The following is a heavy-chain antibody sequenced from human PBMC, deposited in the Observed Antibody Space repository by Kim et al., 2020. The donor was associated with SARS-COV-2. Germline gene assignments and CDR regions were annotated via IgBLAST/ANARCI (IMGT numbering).Heavy chain of an antibody. Sequence: ASVKVSCKASGYTFTSYYMHWVRQAPGQGLEWMGIINPSGGSTSYAQKFQGRVTMTRDTSTSAVYMELSSLRSEDTAVYYCARDDEIVPAAIENGMDVWGQGTTVTVSS. J-gene: IGHJ6*02. D-gene: IGHD2-2*01. CDR1: GYTFTSYY. CDR2: INPSGGST. CDR3: ARDDEIVPAAIENGMDV. V-gene: IGHV1-46*01.